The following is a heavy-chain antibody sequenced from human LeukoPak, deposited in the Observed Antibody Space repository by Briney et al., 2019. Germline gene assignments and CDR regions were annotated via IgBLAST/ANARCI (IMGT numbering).Heavy chain of an antibody. CDR3: ARELREHGVFDI. D-gene: IGHD1-26*01. CDR1: GGTFSSYA. Sequence: ASVKVSCKASGGTFSSYAISWVRQAPGQGLEWMGGIIPIFGTANYAQKFQGRVTITADESTSTAYMELSSLRSEDTAVYYCARELREHGVFDIWGQGTMVTVSS. CDR2: IIPIFGTA. J-gene: IGHJ3*02. V-gene: IGHV1-69*13.